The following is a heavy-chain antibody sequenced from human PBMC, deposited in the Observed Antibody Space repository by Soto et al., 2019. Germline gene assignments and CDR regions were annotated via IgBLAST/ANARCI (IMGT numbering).Heavy chain of an antibody. D-gene: IGHD2-21*01. CDR2: ISDSGSS. CDR3: ARETCCGAGLYGTDV. V-gene: IGHV4-30-4*01. J-gene: IGHJ6*02. CDR1: GASVSSGDYV. Sequence: PSETLSLTCSVSGASVSSGDYVWSWIRQPPGKGLEWIGYISDSGSSYYNPSLESRLTISADPSKNQFSLRLTSVTDADTAVYFCARETCCGAGLYGTDVWGHGTTVTSP.